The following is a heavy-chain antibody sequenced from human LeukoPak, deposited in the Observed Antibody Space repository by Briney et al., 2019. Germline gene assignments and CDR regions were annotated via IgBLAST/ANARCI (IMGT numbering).Heavy chain of an antibody. CDR1: DYTFTSYG. V-gene: IGHV1-18*01. J-gene: IGHJ6*03. Sequence: GASVKVSCKASDYTFTSYGFSWVRQAPGQGLEWMGWINAYNDNTNYAQKLQGRVTMTTDTSTSTAYMELSSLRSEDTAVYYCASCGSCYFPATYYYYYMDVWGKGTTVTISS. CDR2: INAYNDNT. CDR3: ASCGSCYFPATYYYYYMDV. D-gene: IGHD2-15*01.